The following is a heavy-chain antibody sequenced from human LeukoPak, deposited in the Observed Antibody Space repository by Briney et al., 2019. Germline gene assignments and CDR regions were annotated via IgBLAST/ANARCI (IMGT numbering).Heavy chain of an antibody. J-gene: IGHJ5*02. CDR1: GGSFSGYY. D-gene: IGHD3-3*01. CDR3: ARDEKLRFLEPRCWFDP. CDR2: INHSGST. Sequence: SETLSLTCAVYGGSFSGYYWSWIRQPPGKGLEWIGEINHSGSTNYNPSLKSRVTISVDTSENQFSLKLSSVTAADTAVYYCARDEKLRFLEPRCWFDPWGQGTLVTVSS. V-gene: IGHV4-34*01.